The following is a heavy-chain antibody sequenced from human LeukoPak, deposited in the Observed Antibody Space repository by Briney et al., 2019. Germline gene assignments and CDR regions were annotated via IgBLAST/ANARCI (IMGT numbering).Heavy chain of an antibody. D-gene: IGHD3-3*01. Sequence: SETLSLTCAVYGGSFSGYYWSWIRQPPGKGLEWIGEINHSGSTNYNPSLKGRVTISVDTSKNQFSLKLSSVTAADTAVYYCARGRYVSITIFGVPTRGKFDYWGQGTLVTVSS. CDR1: GGSFSGYY. V-gene: IGHV4-34*01. CDR3: ARGRYVSITIFGVPTRGKFDY. CDR2: INHSGST. J-gene: IGHJ4*02.